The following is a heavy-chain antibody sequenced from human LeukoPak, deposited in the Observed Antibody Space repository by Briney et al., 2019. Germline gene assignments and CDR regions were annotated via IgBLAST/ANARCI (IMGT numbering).Heavy chain of an antibody. CDR2: INPNSGNT. J-gene: IGHJ4*02. CDR1: GYTFTGYY. Sequence: GASVKVSCKASGYTFTGYYMHWVRQAPGQGLEWMGRINPNSGNTGYAQKFQGRVTMTRNTSISTAYMELSSLRSEDTAVYYCARGQDLIAAAGNLNDYWGQGTLVTVSS. V-gene: IGHV1-8*02. CDR3: ARGQDLIAAAGNLNDY. D-gene: IGHD6-13*01.